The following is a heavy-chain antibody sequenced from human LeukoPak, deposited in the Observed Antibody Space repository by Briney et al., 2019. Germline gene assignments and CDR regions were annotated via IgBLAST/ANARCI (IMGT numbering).Heavy chain of an antibody. CDR1: GFTFSSYA. D-gene: IGHD1-26*01. V-gene: IGHV3-64*01. Sequence: GGSLRLSCAASGFTFSSYAMHWVRQAPGKGLEYVSAISSNGGSTYYANSVKGRFTISRDNSKNTLYLQMGSLRAEDMAVYYCARGPGNRSVGATTNYFDYWGQGTLVTVSS. J-gene: IGHJ4*02. CDR2: ISSNGGST. CDR3: ARGPGNRSVGATTNYFDY.